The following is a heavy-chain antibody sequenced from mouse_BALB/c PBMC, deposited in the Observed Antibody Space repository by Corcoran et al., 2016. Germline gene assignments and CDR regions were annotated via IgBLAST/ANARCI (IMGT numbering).Heavy chain of an antibody. V-gene: IGHV9-3-1*01. Sequence: QIQLVQSGPELKKPGETVKISCKASGYTFTNYGMNWGKQGPGKGLKWMGWINTYTGEPTYAEDFKGRFAFSLETSASTAYLQINNLKNEDTATYFCARELYAMDYWGQGTSVTVSS. CDR1: GYTFTNYG. CDR3: ARELYAMDY. J-gene: IGHJ4*01. CDR2: INTYTGEP.